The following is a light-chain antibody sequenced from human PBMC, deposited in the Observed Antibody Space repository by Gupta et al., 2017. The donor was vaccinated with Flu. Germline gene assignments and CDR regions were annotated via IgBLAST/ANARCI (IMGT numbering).Light chain of an antibody. Sequence: DIVMTQSPLSLPVTAGEPASISCRSSQSRPHKNGYNYLDWYLQKPGQSPQLLIYLASKRACGVPDRFSGSGSGTDFTLKISRVEAEDVGVYYCKQALQTLYTFGQGTKMDIK. CDR1: QSRPHKNGYNY. J-gene: IGKJ2*01. CDR2: LAS. V-gene: IGKV2-28*01. CDR3: KQALQTLYT.